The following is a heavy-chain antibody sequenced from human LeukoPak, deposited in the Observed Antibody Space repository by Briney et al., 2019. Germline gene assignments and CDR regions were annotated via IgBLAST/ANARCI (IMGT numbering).Heavy chain of an antibody. V-gene: IGHV3-48*03. CDR3: ARARPYYYYMDV. Sequence: GGSLRLSCAASGFTFSNYAMSWVRQAPGKGLEWVSYISSSGSTIYYADSVKGRFTISRDNAKNSLYLQMNSLRAEDTAVYYCARARPYYYYMDVWGKGTTVTISS. CDR2: ISSSGSTI. CDR1: GFTFSNYA. J-gene: IGHJ6*03.